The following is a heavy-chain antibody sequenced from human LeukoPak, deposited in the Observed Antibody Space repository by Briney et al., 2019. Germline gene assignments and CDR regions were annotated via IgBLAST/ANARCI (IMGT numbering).Heavy chain of an antibody. CDR1: GGSISSYY. CDR2: IYYSGST. J-gene: IGHJ4*02. Sequence: SETLSLTCTVSGGSISSYYWSWLRQPPGKGLEWIGYIYYSGSTNYNPSLKSRVTISVGTSKNQSSLKLSSVTAADTAVYYCASQRYYDSSGYPSLIYYFDYWGQGTLVTVSS. CDR3: ASQRYYDSSGYPSLIYYFDY. V-gene: IGHV4-59*01. D-gene: IGHD3-22*01.